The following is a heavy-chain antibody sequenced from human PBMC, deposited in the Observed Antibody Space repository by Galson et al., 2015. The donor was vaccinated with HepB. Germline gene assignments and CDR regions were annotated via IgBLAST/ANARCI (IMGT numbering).Heavy chain of an antibody. V-gene: IGHV5-51*01. CDR2: IYPGDSDT. Sequence: QSGAEVKKPGESLKISCTGSGYSFTSYWIGWVRQMPGKGLEWMGIIYPGDSDTRYSPSFQGQVTISADKSISTAYLQWSSLKASDTAMYYCARHGSRMKVGATTAFDIWGQGTMVTVSS. CDR1: GYSFTSYW. CDR3: ARHGSRMKVGATTAFDI. D-gene: IGHD1-26*01. J-gene: IGHJ3*02.